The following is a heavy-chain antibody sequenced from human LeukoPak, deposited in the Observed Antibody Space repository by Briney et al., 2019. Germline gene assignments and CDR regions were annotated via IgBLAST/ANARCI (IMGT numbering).Heavy chain of an antibody. D-gene: IGHD6-19*01. V-gene: IGHV4-59*01. CDR1: GGSISSYY. CDR2: IYYSGST. CDR3: ARGNSIAVAGNY. Sequence: SETLSLTCTVSGGSISSYYWSWIRQPPGKGLEWIGYIYYSGSTNYNPSLKSRVTISVDSSKNQFSLKLSSVTAADTAVYYCARGNSIAVAGNYWGREPWSPSPQ. J-gene: IGHJ4*02.